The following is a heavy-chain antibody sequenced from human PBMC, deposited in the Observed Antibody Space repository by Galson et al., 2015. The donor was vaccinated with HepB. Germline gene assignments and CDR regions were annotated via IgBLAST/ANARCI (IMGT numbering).Heavy chain of an antibody. Sequence: SVKVSCKASGYTFTSYDITWVRQAPGQGLEWMGWMSPNSGNTSYAQKFQGRVTMTRNTSISTAYMELSSLRSDDTAVYYCARGKRCGEGGSTSCYYWFAPWGQGTLVTVSS. CDR1: GYTFTSYD. D-gene: IGHD2-2*01. CDR2: MSPNSGNT. V-gene: IGHV1-8*01. J-gene: IGHJ5*02. CDR3: ARGKRCGEGGSTSCYYWFAP.